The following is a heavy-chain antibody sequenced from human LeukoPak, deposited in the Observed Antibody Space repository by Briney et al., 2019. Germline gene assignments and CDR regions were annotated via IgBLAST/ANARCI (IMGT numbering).Heavy chain of an antibody. J-gene: IGHJ5*02. CDR2: INPNSGGT. Sequence: ASVKVSCKASGYTFTGHYMHWVRQAPGQGLEWMGWINPNSGGTNYAQKFQGRVTMTRDTSISTAYMELNWLTSDDTAVYYCARAPGSVSPWGQGTLVTVSS. V-gene: IGHV1-2*02. CDR1: GYTFTGHY. D-gene: IGHD1-26*01. CDR3: ARAPGSVSP.